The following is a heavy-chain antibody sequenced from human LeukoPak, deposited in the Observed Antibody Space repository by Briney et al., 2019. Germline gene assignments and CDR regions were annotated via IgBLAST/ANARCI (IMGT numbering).Heavy chain of an antibody. CDR1: GFTFSSYA. V-gene: IGHV3-30*04. CDR3: ARAIVGATADFDY. D-gene: IGHD1-26*01. CDR2: ISYDGSNK. Sequence: PGGSLRLSCAASGFTFSSYAMPWVRQAPGKGLEWVAVISYDGSNKYYADSVKGRFTISRDNSKNTLYLQMNSLRAEDTAVYYCARAIVGATADFDYWGQGTLVTVSS. J-gene: IGHJ4*02.